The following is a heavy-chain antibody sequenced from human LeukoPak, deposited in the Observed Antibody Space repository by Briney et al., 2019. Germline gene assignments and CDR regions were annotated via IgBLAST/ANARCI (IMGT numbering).Heavy chain of an antibody. CDR3: AREYSSSWQPFDY. CDR1: GYTFIGYY. J-gene: IGHJ4*02. Sequence: ASVKVSCKASGYTFIGYYMHWVRQAPGQGLEWMGWINPNSGGTNYAQKFQGRVTMTRDTSISTAYMELSRLRSDDTAVYYCAREYSSSWQPFDYWGQGTLVTVSS. V-gene: IGHV1-2*02. CDR2: INPNSGGT. D-gene: IGHD6-13*01.